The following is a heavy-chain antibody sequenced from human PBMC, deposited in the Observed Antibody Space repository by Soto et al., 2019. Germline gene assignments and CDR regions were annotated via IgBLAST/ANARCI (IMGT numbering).Heavy chain of an antibody. V-gene: IGHV3-9*01. CDR3: AKDATVAGTYHFDY. J-gene: IGHJ4*02. CDR1: GFTFDDYA. D-gene: IGHD6-19*01. Sequence: EVQLVESGGGLVQPGRSLRLSCAASGFTFDDYAMHWVRQAPGKGLERVSGISWNSGSIGYADSVKGRFTISRDNAKNSLYLQMNSLRAEDTALYSCAKDATVAGTYHFDYWGQGTLVTVSS. CDR2: ISWNSGSI.